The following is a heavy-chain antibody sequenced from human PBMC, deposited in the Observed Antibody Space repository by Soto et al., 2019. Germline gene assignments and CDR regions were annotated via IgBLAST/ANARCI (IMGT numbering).Heavy chain of an antibody. D-gene: IGHD4-4*01. Sequence: QVQLVESGGGVVQPGRSLRLSCAASGFTFSSYAMHWVRQAPGKGLEWVAVISYDGSNQYYAVSVKARFTSSRDNSKNTLYLQMNSLRAEDTAVYYCARPLWRNDYNWGYFDLWGRGTLGTLAS. CDR3: ARPLWRNDYNWGYFDL. V-gene: IGHV3-30-3*01. CDR2: ISYDGSNQ. CDR1: GFTFSSYA. J-gene: IGHJ2*01.